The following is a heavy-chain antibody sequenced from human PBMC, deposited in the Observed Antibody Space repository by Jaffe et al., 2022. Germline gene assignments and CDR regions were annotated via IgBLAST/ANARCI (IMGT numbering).Heavy chain of an antibody. J-gene: IGHJ6*03. Sequence: QVQLVESGGGVVQPGRSLRLSCAASGFTFSSYGMHWVRQAPGKGLEWVAVISYDGSNKYYADSVKGRFTISRDNSKNTLYLQMNSLRAEDTAVYYCAKAKMTTVTTRLQRRDYYMDVWGKGTTVTVSS. CDR2: ISYDGSNK. V-gene: IGHV3-30*18. CDR1: GFTFSSYG. D-gene: IGHD4-17*01. CDR3: AKAKMTTVTTRLQRRDYYMDV.